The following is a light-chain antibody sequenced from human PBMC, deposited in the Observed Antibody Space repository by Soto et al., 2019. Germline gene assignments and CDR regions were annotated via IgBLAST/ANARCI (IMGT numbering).Light chain of an antibody. V-gene: IGLV2-14*02. Sequence: ALTQPSPLSGSPGQSITLSCAGNRSDVGAYTLVSWYQQHPGKAPKLIICEVNTRPSGISNRFSGSKSGDTASLTISGLQAEDEADYYCSSYTSSSTLYVFGTGTKVTVL. CDR2: EVN. J-gene: IGLJ1*01. CDR3: SSYTSSSTLYV. CDR1: RSDVGAYTL.